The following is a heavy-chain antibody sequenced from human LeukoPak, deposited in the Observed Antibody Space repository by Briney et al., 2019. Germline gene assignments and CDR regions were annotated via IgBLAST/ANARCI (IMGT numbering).Heavy chain of an antibody. CDR2: IYHSGST. CDR3: ARGKQQLAGPYGMDV. CDR1: GGSISSGGYS. J-gene: IGHJ6*02. V-gene: IGHV4-30-2*01. D-gene: IGHD6-13*01. Sequence: SQTLSLTCAVSGGSISSGGYSWSWIRQPPGKGLEWIGHIYHSGSTYYNPSLKSRVTISVDRSKNQFSLKLSSVTAADTAVYYCARGKQQLAGPYGMDVWGQGTTVTVSS.